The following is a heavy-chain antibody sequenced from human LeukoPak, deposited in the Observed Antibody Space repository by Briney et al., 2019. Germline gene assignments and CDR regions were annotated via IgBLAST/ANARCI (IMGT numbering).Heavy chain of an antibody. Sequence: GASVKVSCKASGYSFTDYYIHWVRQAPGQGLEWMGWISPTGGGTNYAQNFQGRVTMTRDTSITTAYMELSRLRSDDTAVYYCARVYGRYDLLTDYGNWGQGTLVTVSS. CDR2: ISPTGGGT. CDR3: ARVYGRYDLLTDYGN. CDR1: GYSFTDYY. J-gene: IGHJ4*02. D-gene: IGHD3-9*01. V-gene: IGHV1-2*02.